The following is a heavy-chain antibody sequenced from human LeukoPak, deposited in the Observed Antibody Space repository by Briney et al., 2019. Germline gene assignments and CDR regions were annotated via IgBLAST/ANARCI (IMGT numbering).Heavy chain of an antibody. V-gene: IGHV4-39*01. D-gene: IGHD6-13*01. CDR2: IYYSGST. J-gene: IGHJ4*02. CDR3: ATSIAAAGPYYFDY. CDR1: GGSISSSSYY. Sequence: SETLSLTCTVSGGSISSSSYYWGWIRQPPGKGLEWIGSIYYSGSTYYNPSLKSRVTISVDTSKNQFFLKLSSVTAADTAVYYCATSIAAAGPYYFDYWGQGTLVTVSS.